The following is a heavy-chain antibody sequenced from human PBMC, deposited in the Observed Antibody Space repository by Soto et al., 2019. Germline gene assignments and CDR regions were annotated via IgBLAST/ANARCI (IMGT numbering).Heavy chain of an antibody. J-gene: IGHJ5*02. Sequence: GASVKVSCKASGYTFTSYDISWVRQAPGQGLEWMGWISAYNGNTNYAQKLQGRVTMTTDTSTSTAYMELRSLRSDDTAVYYCARGGAYCSSTSCLFDPWGQGTLVTVSS. CDR3: ARGGAYCSSTSCLFDP. CDR1: GYTFTSYD. V-gene: IGHV1-18*04. D-gene: IGHD2-2*01. CDR2: ISAYNGNT.